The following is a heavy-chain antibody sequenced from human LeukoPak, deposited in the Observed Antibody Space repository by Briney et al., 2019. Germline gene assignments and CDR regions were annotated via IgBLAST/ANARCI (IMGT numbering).Heavy chain of an antibody. CDR1: GYTFSSYW. J-gene: IGHJ4*02. V-gene: IGHV3-74*01. CDR2: IDTDGSIT. CDR3: AREGEGNYFDY. Sequence: GGSLRLSCAASGYTFSSYWMHWVRQAPGKGLVWVSRIDTDGSITSYADSVKGRFTISRDNAKNSLYLQMNSLRAEDTAVYYCAREGEGNYFDYWGQGTLVTVSS.